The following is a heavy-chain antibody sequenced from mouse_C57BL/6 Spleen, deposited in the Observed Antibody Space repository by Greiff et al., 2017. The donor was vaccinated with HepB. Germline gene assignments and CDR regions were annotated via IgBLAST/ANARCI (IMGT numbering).Heavy chain of an antibody. D-gene: IGHD1-1*01. CDR3: ARENYYGSSRMDY. CDR1: GYAFSSSW. Sequence: LVKPGASVKISCKASGYAFSSSWMNWVKQRPGKGLEWIGRIYPGDGDTNYNGKFKGKATLTADKSSSTAYMQLSSLTSEDSAVYFCARENYYGSSRMDYWGQGTSVTVSS. J-gene: IGHJ4*01. CDR2: IYPGDGDT. V-gene: IGHV1-82*01.